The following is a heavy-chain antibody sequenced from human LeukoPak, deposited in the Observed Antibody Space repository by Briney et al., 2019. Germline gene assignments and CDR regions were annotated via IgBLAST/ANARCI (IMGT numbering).Heavy chain of an antibody. CDR3: ARDRGNIIVGATTGKEGFDY. CDR2: ISSSGSTI. CDR1: GFTFSDYY. J-gene: IGHJ4*02. V-gene: IGHV3-11*01. Sequence: GGSLRLSCAASGFTFSDYYMSWIRQAPGKGLEWVSYISSSGSTIYYADSVKGRFTISRDNAKNSLYLQMNSLRAEDTAVYYCARDRGNIIVGATTGKEGFDYWGQGTLVTVSS. D-gene: IGHD1-26*01.